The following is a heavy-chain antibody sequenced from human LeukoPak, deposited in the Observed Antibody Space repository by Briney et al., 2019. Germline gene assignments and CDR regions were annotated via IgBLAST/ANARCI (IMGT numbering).Heavy chain of an antibody. D-gene: IGHD6-19*01. Sequence: HPGGSLRLSCAASGFTFSSYALSWVRQAPGKGLEWVSGISISGGSTYYADSVKGRFTISRDNSKNTLYLQMNSLRAEDTAVYYCAGIAVAGPKTLWYWGQGTLVTVSS. CDR1: GFTFSSYA. CDR3: AGIAVAGPKTLWY. CDR2: ISISGGST. V-gene: IGHV3-23*01. J-gene: IGHJ4*02.